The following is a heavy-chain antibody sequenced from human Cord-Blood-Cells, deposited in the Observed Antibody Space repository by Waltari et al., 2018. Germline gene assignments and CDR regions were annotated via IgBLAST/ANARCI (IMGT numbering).Heavy chain of an antibody. V-gene: IGHV1-69*04. CDR1: GGTFSSYA. Sequence: QVQLVQSGAEVKKPGSSVNVSCKASGGTFSSYATSWVRQAPGQGLAWMGGIIPILGIANYAQKFQGRVTITADESTSTAYMELSSLRSEDTAVYYCASGTGRDGYNYYWGQGTLVTVSS. CDR3: ASGTGRDGYNYY. D-gene: IGHD5-12*01. J-gene: IGHJ4*02. CDR2: IIPILGIA.